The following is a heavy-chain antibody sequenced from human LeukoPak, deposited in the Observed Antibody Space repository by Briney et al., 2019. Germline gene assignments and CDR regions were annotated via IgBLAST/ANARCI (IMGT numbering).Heavy chain of an antibody. CDR3: ANINTGTFDY. CDR1: GFTFSSYA. CDR2: ISGSGGST. J-gene: IGHJ4*02. D-gene: IGHD1-26*01. V-gene: IGHV3-23*01. Sequence: GGSLRLSGAAFGFTFSSYAMSWVRQAPGKGLEWVSAISGSGGSTYYADSVKGRFTISRDNSKNTLYLQMNSLRAEDTAVYYCANINTGTFDYWGQGTLVTVSS.